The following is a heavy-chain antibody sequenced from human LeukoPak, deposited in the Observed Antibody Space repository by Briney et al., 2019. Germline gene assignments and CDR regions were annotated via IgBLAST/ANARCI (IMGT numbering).Heavy chain of an antibody. CDR3: ARDGGWHQGCDY. CDR1: GFTFISYW. CDR2: IKQDGSEK. D-gene: IGHD6-19*01. V-gene: IGHV3-7*01. J-gene: IGHJ4*02. Sequence: GGSLRLSCAASGFTFISYWMSWVRQAPGKGLEWVANIKQDGSEKSYVDSVKGRFTISRDNARNSLYLQMDSLRVEDTAVYYCARDGGWHQGCDYWGQGTLVTVSS.